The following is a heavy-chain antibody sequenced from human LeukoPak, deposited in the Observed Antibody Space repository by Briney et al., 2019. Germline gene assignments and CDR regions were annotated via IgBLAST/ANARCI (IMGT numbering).Heavy chain of an antibody. D-gene: IGHD7-27*01. J-gene: IGHJ4*02. CDR3: AAVELGRREYYFDY. CDR2: ISSSGSTI. CDR1: AFTFSTYA. Sequence: QAGGSLRLSCAASAFTFSTYAMNWVRQAPGKGLEWVSYISSSGSTIYYADSVKGRFTISRDNAKNSLYLQMNSLRAEDTAVYYCAAVELGRREYYFDYWGQGTLVTVSS. V-gene: IGHV3-48*03.